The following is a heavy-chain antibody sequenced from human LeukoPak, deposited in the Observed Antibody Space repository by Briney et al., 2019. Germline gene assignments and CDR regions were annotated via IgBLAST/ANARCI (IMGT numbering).Heavy chain of an antibody. CDR1: GYTFNSYY. J-gene: IGHJ4*02. Sequence: ASVKVSCKASGYTFNSYYMHWVRQAPGQGLEWVGPISPTGDSTNYAQTFRGRVTMTRDTSTNTVYMDLSSLRSEDTAVYYCAREASGGYFDYWGQGTLVIVSS. CDR3: AREASGGYFDY. CDR2: ISPTGDST. V-gene: IGHV1-46*02. D-gene: IGHD4-23*01.